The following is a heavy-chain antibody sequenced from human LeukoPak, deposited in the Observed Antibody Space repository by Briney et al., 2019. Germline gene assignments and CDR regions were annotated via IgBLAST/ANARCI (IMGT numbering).Heavy chain of an antibody. CDR1: GGSFSGYY. CDR3: AGRRVGATLGGFDY. Sequence: PSETLSLTCAVYGGSFSGYYWSWVRQAPGKGLEWVSVIYSGGSTYYADSVKGRFTISRDNSKNTLYLQMNSLRAEDTAVYYCAGRRVGATLGGFDYWGQGTLVTVSS. CDR2: IYSGGST. D-gene: IGHD1-26*01. J-gene: IGHJ4*02. V-gene: IGHV3-53*01.